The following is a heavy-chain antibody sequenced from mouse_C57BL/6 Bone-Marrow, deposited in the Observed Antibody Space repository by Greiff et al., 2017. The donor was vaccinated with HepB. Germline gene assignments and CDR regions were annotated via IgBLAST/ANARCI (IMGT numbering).Heavy chain of an antibody. J-gene: IGHJ1*03. CDR3: ARHQDYYGSSYVGWYFDV. D-gene: IGHD1-1*01. V-gene: IGHV5-12*01. Sequence: EVQLVESGGGLVQPGGSLKLSCAASGFTFSDYYMYWVRQTPEKRLEWVAYISNGGGSTYYPDTVKGRFTISRDNAKNTLYLQMSRLKSEDTAMYYCARHQDYYGSSYVGWYFDVWGTGTTVTVSS. CDR1: GFTFSDYY. CDR2: ISNGGGST.